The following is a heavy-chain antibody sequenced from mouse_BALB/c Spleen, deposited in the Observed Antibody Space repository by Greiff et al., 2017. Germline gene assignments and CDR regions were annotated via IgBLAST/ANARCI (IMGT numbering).Heavy chain of an antibody. Sequence: VQLQESGAELAKPGASVKMSCKASGYTFTSYWMHWVKQRPGQGLEWIGYINPSTGYTEYNQKFKDKATLTADKSSSTAYMQLSSLTSEDSAVYYGARSNYYGYEGAMDYWGQGTSVTVSS. J-gene: IGHJ4*01. CDR2: INPSTGYT. CDR1: GYTFTSYW. V-gene: IGHV1-7*01. D-gene: IGHD1-2*01. CDR3: ARSNYYGYEGAMDY.